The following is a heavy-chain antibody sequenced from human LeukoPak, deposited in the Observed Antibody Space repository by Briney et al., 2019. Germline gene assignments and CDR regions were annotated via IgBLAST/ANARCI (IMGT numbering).Heavy chain of an antibody. CDR2: IYHRGST. Sequence: PSETLSLTCTVSGGSINISYWSWIRQPPGKGLECIGYIYHRGSTNYNPSLKSRVTISVDTSKNQYSLNLSSVTAADTAVYYCARSGVYTGYDAFDIWGQGTRVTVSS. V-gene: IGHV4-59*08. CDR3: ARSGVYTGYDAFDI. D-gene: IGHD6-13*01. CDR1: GGSINISY. J-gene: IGHJ3*02.